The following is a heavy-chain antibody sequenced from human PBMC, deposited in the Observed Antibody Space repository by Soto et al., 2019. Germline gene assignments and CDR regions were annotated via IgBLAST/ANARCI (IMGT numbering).Heavy chain of an antibody. Sequence: QVQLGQSGAEVKKPGASVKVSCKASGYSFTTYDINWVRQATGQGLEWMGWMNPDSGNTGYAQKFQGRVTMTGNTSITTAYMEMSSLRSEATAVYYCARGQGSGSYYAAGYYYGMDVWGQGTTVIVSS. CDR2: MNPDSGNT. CDR1: GYSFTTYD. D-gene: IGHD1-26*01. J-gene: IGHJ6*02. CDR3: ARGQGSGSYYAAGYYYGMDV. V-gene: IGHV1-8*01.